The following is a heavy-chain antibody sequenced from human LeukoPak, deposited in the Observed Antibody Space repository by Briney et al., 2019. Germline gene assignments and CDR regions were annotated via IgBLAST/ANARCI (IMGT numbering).Heavy chain of an antibody. CDR1: GFTFSSYW. J-gene: IGHJ4*02. CDR3: ARGGESYYGSGSHDY. Sequence: QAGGSLRLSCAASGFTFSSYWMNWVRQAPGKGLEWVANIKHDGSEKYYVDSMKGRFTISRDNAKKSLYLQMNSLRAEDTAVYYCARGGESYYGSGSHDYWGQGTLVTVSS. D-gene: IGHD3-10*01. V-gene: IGHV3-7*01. CDR2: IKHDGSEK.